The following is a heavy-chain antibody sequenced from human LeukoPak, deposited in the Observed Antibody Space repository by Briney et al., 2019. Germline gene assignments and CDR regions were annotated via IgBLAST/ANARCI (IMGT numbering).Heavy chain of an antibody. Sequence: ASETLSLTCAVYGGSFSGNYWSWIRQPPGKGLEWIGDINHSGTTNYSPSLKSRVTISVDTSKNQFSLKLSSVTAADTAVFYCARRTGTYYYDSSGYSPWRYYFDYWGQGTLVSVSS. CDR2: INHSGTT. CDR1: GGSFSGNY. J-gene: IGHJ4*02. V-gene: IGHV4-34*01. CDR3: ARRTGTYYYDSSGYSPWRYYFDY. D-gene: IGHD3-22*01.